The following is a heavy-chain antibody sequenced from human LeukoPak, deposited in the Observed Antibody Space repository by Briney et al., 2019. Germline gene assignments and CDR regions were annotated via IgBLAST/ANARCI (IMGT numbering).Heavy chain of an antibody. CDR1: GFTFSNYW. CDR3: ARTLVGGTNWFDP. J-gene: IGHJ5*02. Sequence: GVSLRLSCAASGFTFSNYWMSWVRQAPGKGLEWVANIYRDGNEKYFVDSVRGRFTISRDNAKHSLYLQVNRLRAEDTAVYYCARTLVGGTNWFDPWGQGTLVTVSS. CDR2: IYRDGNEK. V-gene: IGHV3-7*02. D-gene: IGHD1-26*01.